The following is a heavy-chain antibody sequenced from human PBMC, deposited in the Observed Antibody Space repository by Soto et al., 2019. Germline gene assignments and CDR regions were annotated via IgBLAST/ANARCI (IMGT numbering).Heavy chain of an antibody. CDR1: GGSISSGGYY. CDR3: ASQDYGSGSYGFDP. CDR2: IYYSGST. Sequence: SETLSLTCTVSGGSISSGGYYWSWIRQHPGKGLEWIGYIYYSGSTYYNPSLKSRVTISVDTSKNQFSLKLSSVTAADTAVYYCASQDYGSGSYGFDPWGQGTLVTVS. V-gene: IGHV4-31*03. J-gene: IGHJ5*02. D-gene: IGHD3-10*01.